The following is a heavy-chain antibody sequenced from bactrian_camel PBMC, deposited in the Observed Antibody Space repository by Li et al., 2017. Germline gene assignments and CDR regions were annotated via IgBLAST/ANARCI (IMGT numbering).Heavy chain of an antibody. D-gene: IGHD6*01. Sequence: VQLVESGGGLVQPGGSLTLSCVASGATFSNTAMAWVRQAPGKGLEWVSRAVTAGGRTYYADSVKGRFTISRDNAKNTLYLQLNDLKSEDTGVYYCARELVGGSWSNTVGYWGQGTQ. CDR3: ARELVGGSWSNTVGY. CDR1: GATFSNTA. CDR2: AVTAGGRT. V-gene: IGHV3S1*01. J-gene: IGHJ6*01.